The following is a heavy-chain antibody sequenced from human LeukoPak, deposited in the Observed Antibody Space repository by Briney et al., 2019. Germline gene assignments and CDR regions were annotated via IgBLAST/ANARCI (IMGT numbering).Heavy chain of an antibody. D-gene: IGHD3-16*01. J-gene: IGHJ2*01. CDR2: FDPEDGET. Sequence: ASVKVSCKVSGYTLTELSMHWVRQAPGKGLEWMGGFDPEDGETIYAQKFQGRVTMTEDTSTDTAYMELSSLRSEDTAVYYCARDVGESHPHWYFDLWGRGTLVTVSS. CDR3: ARDVGESHPHWYFDL. V-gene: IGHV1-24*01. CDR1: GYTLTELS.